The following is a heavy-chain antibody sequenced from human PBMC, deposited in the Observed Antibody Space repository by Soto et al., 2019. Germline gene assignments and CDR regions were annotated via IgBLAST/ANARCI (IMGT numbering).Heavy chain of an antibody. V-gene: IGHV5-51*01. J-gene: IGHJ6*02. CDR2: IYPGDSDT. D-gene: IGHD6-19*01. CDR1: GYSFTSYW. Sequence: PGGSLKISCKGSGYSFTSYWIGWVRQMPGKGLEWMGIIYPGDSDTRYSPSFQGQVTISADKSISTAYLQWSSLKASDTAMYYCARQYSSGQNAYYYYGMDVWGQGTTVTVSS. CDR3: ARQYSSGQNAYYYYGMDV.